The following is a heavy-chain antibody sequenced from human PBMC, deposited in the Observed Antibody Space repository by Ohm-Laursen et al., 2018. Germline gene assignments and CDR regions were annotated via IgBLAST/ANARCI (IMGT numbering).Heavy chain of an antibody. CDR1: GFTFSDYY. Sequence: GSLRLSCTASGFTFSDYYMSWIRQAPGRGLEWLSSISNSGSIISSADSVKGRFTISRDNAKKSLYLRMNSLRAEDTAVYYCARSSGYFPFWGQGTLVTVSS. D-gene: IGHD3-22*01. CDR2: ISNSGSII. V-gene: IGHV3-11*01. J-gene: IGHJ4*02. CDR3: ARSSGYFPF.